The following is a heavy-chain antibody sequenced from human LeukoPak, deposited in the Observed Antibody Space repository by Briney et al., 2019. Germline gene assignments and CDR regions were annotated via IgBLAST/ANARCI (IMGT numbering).Heavy chain of an antibody. V-gene: IGHV3-7*01. CDR1: GFTFSSYW. D-gene: IGHD4-17*01. CDR3: ARGGDGDYPDY. J-gene: IGHJ4*02. CDR2: IKQDGSEK. Sequence: PGGSLRLSCAASGFTFSSYWMSWVRQAPGKGLEWVANIKQDGSEKYYVDSVKGRFTISRDNAKNSLYLQMNSLRAGDTAVYYCARGGDGDYPDYWGQGTLVTVSS.